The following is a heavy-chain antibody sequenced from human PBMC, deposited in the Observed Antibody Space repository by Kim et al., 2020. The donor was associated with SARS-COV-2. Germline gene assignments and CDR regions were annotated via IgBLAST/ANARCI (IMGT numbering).Heavy chain of an antibody. CDR2: IWYDGSGK. D-gene: IGHD4-17*01. Sequence: GGSLRLSCEASGFTFSSYGMHWVRQAPGKGLEWRAVIWYDGSGKYYADSVKGRFTISRDNSKKTLFLQMSSLRVEDTAVYYCAREDYGGNPDFFYGLDVWGQGTTVTVSS. V-gene: IGHV3-33*08. CDR1: GFTFSSYG. J-gene: IGHJ6*02. CDR3: AREDYGGNPDFFYGLDV.